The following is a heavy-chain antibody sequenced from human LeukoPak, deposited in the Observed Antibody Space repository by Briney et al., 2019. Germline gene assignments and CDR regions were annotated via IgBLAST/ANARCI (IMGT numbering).Heavy chain of an antibody. J-gene: IGHJ4*02. Sequence: GGSLRLSCAGSGFTFSSYAMNWVRQAPGKGLEWVSGITNSGGRTYYADSVKGRFTISRDNSKNTLYLQMNSLRAEDTAVYYCAKGDDSSGYPTIFDYWGQGTLVTVSS. V-gene: IGHV3-23*01. CDR3: AKGDDSSGYPTIFDY. CDR2: ITNSGGRT. D-gene: IGHD3-22*01. CDR1: GFTFSSYA.